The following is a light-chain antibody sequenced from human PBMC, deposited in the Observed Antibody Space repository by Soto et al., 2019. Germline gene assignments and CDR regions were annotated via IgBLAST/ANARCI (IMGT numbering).Light chain of an antibody. Sequence: KLTLSPSSLSASVGDRVTITCRASQGISSNLAWYQQKPGRAAKLLIFGASTLQSGVPSRFSGSGSGTDFTLTISSLQPADFATYFCQKLNAYPPWTFGQGTKVDI. CDR2: GAS. J-gene: IGKJ1*01. CDR1: QGISSN. V-gene: IGKV1-9*01. CDR3: QKLNAYPPWT.